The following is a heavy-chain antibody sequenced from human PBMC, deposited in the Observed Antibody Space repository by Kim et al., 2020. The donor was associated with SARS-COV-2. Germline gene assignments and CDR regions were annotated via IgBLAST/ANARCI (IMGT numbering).Heavy chain of an antibody. CDR2: IYYSGST. CDR1: GGSISSSSYY. CDR3: ARHVGFWRGYYQNYYYYYGMDV. V-gene: IGHV4-39*01. D-gene: IGHD3-3*01. Sequence: SETLSLTCTVSGGSISSSSYYWGWIRQPPGKGLEWIGSIYYSGSTYYNPSLKSRVTISVDTSKNQFSLKLSSVTAADTAVYYCARHVGFWRGYYQNYYYYYGMDVWGQGTTVTVSS. J-gene: IGHJ6*02.